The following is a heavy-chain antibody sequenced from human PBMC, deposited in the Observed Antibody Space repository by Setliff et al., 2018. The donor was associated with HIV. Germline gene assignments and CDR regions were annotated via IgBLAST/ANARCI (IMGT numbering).Heavy chain of an antibody. CDR3: ARGLLRHVFDF. Sequence: PGGSLRLSCAASGFTFGSFWMHWVRQVPGKGLVWVSHISTDGSDISYADSVKGRFTISRDNAKNTLYLQMNSLRAEDTAVYYCARGLLRHVFDFWGQGTMVTVSS. D-gene: IGHD3-16*01. J-gene: IGHJ3*01. CDR2: ISTDGSDI. CDR1: GFTFGSFW. V-gene: IGHV3-74*01.